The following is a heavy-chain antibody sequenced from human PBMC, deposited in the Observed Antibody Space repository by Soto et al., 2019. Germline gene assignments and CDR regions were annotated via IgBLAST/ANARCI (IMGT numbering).Heavy chain of an antibody. CDR2: MSTSGGT. Sequence: PGGSLRLSCAASGFTFSTHDMSWVRQAPGKGLEWVSTMSTSGGTYYADSVKGRFTISRDNSKKTLYLQMNSLRAEDTAVYYCAKGLATGWYFFDHWGQGTLVTVSS. J-gene: IGHJ4*02. CDR1: GFTFSTHD. D-gene: IGHD6-19*01. V-gene: IGHV3-23*01. CDR3: AKGLATGWYFFDH.